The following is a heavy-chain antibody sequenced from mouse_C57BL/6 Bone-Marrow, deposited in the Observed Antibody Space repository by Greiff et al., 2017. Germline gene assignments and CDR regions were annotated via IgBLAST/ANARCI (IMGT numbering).Heavy chain of an antibody. D-gene: IGHD3-1*01. CDR3: ARGGLRLDAMDY. CDR1: GYAFTNYL. V-gene: IGHV1-54*01. CDR2: INPGSGGT. J-gene: IGHJ4*01. Sequence: VQLQQSGAELVRPGTSVKVSCKASGYAFTNYLIEWVKQRPGQGLEWIGVINPGSGGTNYNEKFKGKATLTADKSSSTAYMQRSSLTSEDSAVYFCARGGLRLDAMDYWGQGTSVTVSS.